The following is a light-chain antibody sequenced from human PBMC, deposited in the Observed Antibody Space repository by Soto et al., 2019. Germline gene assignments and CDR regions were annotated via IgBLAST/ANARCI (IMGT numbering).Light chain of an antibody. V-gene: IGKV1-33*01. CDR3: QQSDILSIS. CDR2: YTS. CDR1: QDIHNY. Sequence: DIQMTQSPSSLSASVGDRVTITCQASQDIHNYLNWYQQKPGKAPKLLIYYTSNLESGVPSRFSGSGSGTNFTFTISSLQPEDIGTYFCQQSDILSISFGGGTKVEI. J-gene: IGKJ4*01.